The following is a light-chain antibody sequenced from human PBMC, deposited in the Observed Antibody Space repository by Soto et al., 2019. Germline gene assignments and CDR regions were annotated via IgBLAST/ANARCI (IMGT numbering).Light chain of an antibody. CDR2: GAS. J-gene: IGKJ4*01. V-gene: IGKV3-20*01. CDR1: QSVSSD. Sequence: EIVMTQSPATLSVSPGERATLSCRASQSVSSDLAWYHQKPGQAPRLLIYGASRRTTGIPDRFSGSGSGTDFTLTISRLEPEDFAVYYCQHYDTAPLTFGGGTKVDIK. CDR3: QHYDTAPLT.